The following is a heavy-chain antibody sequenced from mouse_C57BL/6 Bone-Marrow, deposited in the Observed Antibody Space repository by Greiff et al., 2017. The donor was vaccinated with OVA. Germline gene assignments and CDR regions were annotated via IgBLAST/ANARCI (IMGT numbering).Heavy chain of an antibody. CDR3: ANYDYDTGSLAY. D-gene: IGHD2-4*01. CDR2: INPNNGGT. Sequence: QVQLKQPGAELVKPGASVKMSCKASGYTFTSYWITWVKQRPGQGLEWIGDINPNNGGTSYNQKFKGKATLTVNKSSSTAYMELRSLTSEDSAVYYCANYDYDTGSLAYWGQGTLVTVSA. V-gene: IGHV1-55*01. J-gene: IGHJ3*01. CDR1: GYTFTSYW.